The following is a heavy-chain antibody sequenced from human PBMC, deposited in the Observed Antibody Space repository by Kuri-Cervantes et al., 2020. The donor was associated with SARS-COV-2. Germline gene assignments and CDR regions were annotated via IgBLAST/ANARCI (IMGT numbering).Heavy chain of an antibody. Sequence: GGSLRLSCAASGFTFSRYVLHWVRQAPGKGLQWVASISHDGSTKFYADSVKGRSTISRDNSKNTLYLQLNSLRGEDTAVYYCERDYSGSFDYWGQGTLVTVSS. CDR2: ISHDGSTK. D-gene: IGHD1-26*01. V-gene: IGHV3-30-3*01. J-gene: IGHJ4*02. CDR3: ERDYSGSFDY. CDR1: GFTFSRYV.